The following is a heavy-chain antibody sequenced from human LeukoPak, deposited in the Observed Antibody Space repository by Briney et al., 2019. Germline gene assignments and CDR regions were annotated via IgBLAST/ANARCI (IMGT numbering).Heavy chain of an antibody. CDR2: ISGSGGST. Sequence: PGGSLRLSCAASGFTFSSYAMSWVRQAPGKGLEWVSAISGSGGSTYYADSVKGRFTISRDNSKNTLYLQMNSLRAEDTAVYYCAKGRRHSSGYLNWFDPWGQGTLVTVSS. J-gene: IGHJ5*02. V-gene: IGHV3-23*01. CDR1: GFTFSSYA. CDR3: AKGRRHSSGYLNWFDP. D-gene: IGHD3-22*01.